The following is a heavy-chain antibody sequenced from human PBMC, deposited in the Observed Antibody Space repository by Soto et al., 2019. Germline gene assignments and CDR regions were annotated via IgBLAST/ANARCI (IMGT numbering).Heavy chain of an antibody. CDR3: ARQHAGGYSYGFYMDV. D-gene: IGHD5-18*01. CDR1: GGSISSSSYY. CDR2: IFYSGST. V-gene: IGHV4-39*01. Sequence: SETLSLTCTVSGGSISSSSYYWGWTRQPPGKGLEWIGSIFYSGSTYYNPSLKSRVTIPVDTSKNQFSLKLNSVTAADTAVYYCARQHAGGYSYGFYMDVWGKGTTVTVSS. J-gene: IGHJ6*03.